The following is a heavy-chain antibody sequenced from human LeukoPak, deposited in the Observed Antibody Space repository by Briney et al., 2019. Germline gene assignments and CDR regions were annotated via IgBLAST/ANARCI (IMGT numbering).Heavy chain of an antibody. CDR1: GGSVSSYY. Sequence: SETLSLTCTVSGGSVSSYYWTWIRQPPGKGLEWIGYIYYTGATSYNPSLKSRVTVSVDTSKKQFSLKLTSVTAADTAVYYCARYGGSGWVIDNWGQGTLVTVSS. CDR2: IYYTGAT. V-gene: IGHV4-59*08. D-gene: IGHD6-19*01. CDR3: ARYGGSGWVIDN. J-gene: IGHJ4*02.